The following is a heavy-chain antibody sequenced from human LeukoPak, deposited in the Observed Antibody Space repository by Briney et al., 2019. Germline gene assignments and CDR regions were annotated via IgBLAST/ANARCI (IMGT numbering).Heavy chain of an antibody. Sequence: PGRSLRLSCAASGFTFSSYAMHWVRQAPGKGLEWVAVISYDGSNKYYADSVKGRFTISRDNSKNTLYLQMNSLRAEDTAVYYCAKCESSLPYYFDYWGQGTLVTVSS. CDR3: AKCESSLPYYFDY. CDR1: GFTFSSYA. D-gene: IGHD6-13*01. J-gene: IGHJ4*02. CDR2: ISYDGSNK. V-gene: IGHV3-30*18.